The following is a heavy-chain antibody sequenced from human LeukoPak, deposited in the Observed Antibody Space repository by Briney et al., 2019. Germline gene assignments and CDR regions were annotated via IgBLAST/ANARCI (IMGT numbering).Heavy chain of an antibody. D-gene: IGHD3-10*01. CDR3: ARAITMVRGVIIREEDNWFDP. J-gene: IGHJ5*02. V-gene: IGHV1-8*03. CDR2: MNPNSGNT. Sequence: ASVKVSCKASGYTFTSYDINWVRQATGQGLEWMGWMNPNSGNTGYAQEFQGRVTITRNTSISTAYMELSSLRSEDTAVYYCARAITMVRGVIIREEDNWFDPWGQGTLVTVSS. CDR1: GYTFTSYD.